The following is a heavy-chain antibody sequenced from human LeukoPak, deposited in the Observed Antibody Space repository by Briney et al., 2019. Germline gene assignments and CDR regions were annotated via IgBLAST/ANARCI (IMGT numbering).Heavy chain of an antibody. CDR1: GGSISSGSYY. CDR3: SGYYDDY. J-gene: IGHJ4*02. D-gene: IGHD3-22*01. CDR2: IFHSGST. V-gene: IGHV4-39*07. Sequence: PSETLSLTCTVSGGSISSGSYYWGWIRQPPGKGLEWIGSIFHSGSTYYNPSLQSRVTILVDTSKNQFSLKLSTAMYYCAREAFSSGYYDDYWGQGTLVTVSS.